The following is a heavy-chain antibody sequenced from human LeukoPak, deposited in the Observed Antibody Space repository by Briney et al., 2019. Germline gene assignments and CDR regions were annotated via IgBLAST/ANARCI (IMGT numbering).Heavy chain of an antibody. D-gene: IGHD6-19*01. Sequence: SETLSLTCTVSGGSISSYYWSWIRQPPGKGVEWIGYIYYSGSTNYNPSLKSRVTISVDTSKNQFSLKLSSVTAADTAVYYCARGGQWLVIWRNWFDPWGQGTLVTVSS. V-gene: IGHV4-59*12. J-gene: IGHJ5*02. CDR2: IYYSGST. CDR1: GGSISSYY. CDR3: ARGGQWLVIWRNWFDP.